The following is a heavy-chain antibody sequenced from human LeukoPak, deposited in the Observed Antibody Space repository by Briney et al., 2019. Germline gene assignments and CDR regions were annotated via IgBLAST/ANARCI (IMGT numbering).Heavy chain of an antibody. D-gene: IGHD3-3*01. CDR3: ARWRGAQSEFEY. J-gene: IGHJ4*02. CDR2: IKQDGSQI. V-gene: IGHV3-7*01. CDR1: GFTFSTYW. Sequence: QPGGSLILSCTASGFTFSTYWMSWVRQPPGKGLEFVANIKQDGSQIEYVDSVKGRFTISRDNAKNSLYLQMISLRAEDTAVYYCARWRGAQSEFEYWGQGTLVTVSS.